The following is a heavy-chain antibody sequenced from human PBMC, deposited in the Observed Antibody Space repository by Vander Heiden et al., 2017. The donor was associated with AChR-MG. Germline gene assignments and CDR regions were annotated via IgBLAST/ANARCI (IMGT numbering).Heavy chain of an antibody. CDR3: ARVRITNDSSGYRKNFDY. CDR1: GYTFTGYY. D-gene: IGHD3-22*01. V-gene: IGHV1-2*02. Sequence: QVQLVQSGAEVKKPGASVKVSCKASGYTFTGYYMHWVRQAPGQGLEWMGWINPNSGGTNYAQKFQGSVTMTRDTSISTAYMELSRLRSDETAVYYCARVRITNDSSGYRKNFDYWGQGTLVTVSS. CDR2: INPNSGGT. J-gene: IGHJ4*02.